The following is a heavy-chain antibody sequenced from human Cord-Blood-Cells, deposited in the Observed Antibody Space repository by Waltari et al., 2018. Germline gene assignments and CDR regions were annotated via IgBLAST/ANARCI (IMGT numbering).Heavy chain of an antibody. CDR3: AKAGDCSSTSCYGLFDY. Sequence: EVQLVESGGGLVQPGRSLRLSCAASGFTFDDYAMHWVRQAPGKGLEWVSGISWNSGSIGYADSVKGRFTISRDNAKNSLYLQRNSLGAEDTALYYCAKAGDCSSTSCYGLFDYWGQGTLVTVSS. J-gene: IGHJ4*02. V-gene: IGHV3-9*01. CDR1: GFTFDDYA. CDR2: ISWNSGSI. D-gene: IGHD2-2*01.